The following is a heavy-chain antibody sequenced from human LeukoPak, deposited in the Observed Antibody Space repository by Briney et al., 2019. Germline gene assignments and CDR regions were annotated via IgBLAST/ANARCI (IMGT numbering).Heavy chain of an antibody. CDR2: ISYDGSNK. V-gene: IGHV3-30*18. D-gene: IGHD2-2*01. CDR3: AKDRGGYCSSTSCYFGPFDP. Sequence: GGSLRLSCAASGLTFSSYGMHWVRQAPGKGLEWVAVISYDGSNKYYADSVKGRFTISRDNSKNTLYLQMNSLRAEDTAVYYCAKDRGGYCSSTSCYFGPFDPWGQGTLVTVSS. J-gene: IGHJ5*02. CDR1: GLTFSSYG.